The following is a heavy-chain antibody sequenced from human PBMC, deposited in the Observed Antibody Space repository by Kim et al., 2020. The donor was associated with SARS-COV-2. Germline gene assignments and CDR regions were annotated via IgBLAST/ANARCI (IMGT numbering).Heavy chain of an antibody. J-gene: IGHJ4*02. V-gene: IGHV3-30*04. CDR2: ISYDGSNK. CDR1: GFTFSSYA. D-gene: IGHD5-12*01. CDR3: ARVRGYSGYDSGY. Sequence: GGSLRLSCAASGFTFSSYAMHWVRQAPGKGLEWVAVISYDGSNKYYADSVKGRFTISRDNSKNTLYLQMNSLRAEDTAVYYCARVRGYSGYDSGYWGQGTLVTVSS.